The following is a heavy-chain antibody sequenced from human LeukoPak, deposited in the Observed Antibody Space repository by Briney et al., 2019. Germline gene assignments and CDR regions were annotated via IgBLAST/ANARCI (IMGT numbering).Heavy chain of an antibody. Sequence: SVKVSCKASGVTLSSYTISWVRQAPGQGLEWMGRIIPILGIANYAQKFQGRVTITADKSTSTAYMELSSLRSEDTAVYYCARDISQLWYFDYWGQGTLVTVSS. CDR3: ARDISQLWYFDY. J-gene: IGHJ4*02. D-gene: IGHD5-18*01. CDR1: GVTLSSYT. CDR2: IIPILGIA. V-gene: IGHV1-69*04.